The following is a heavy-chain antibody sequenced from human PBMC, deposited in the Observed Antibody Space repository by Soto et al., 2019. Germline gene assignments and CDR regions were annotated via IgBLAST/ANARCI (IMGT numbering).Heavy chain of an antibody. J-gene: IGHJ4*02. CDR1: GGSIRSYC. Sequence: PSETLSLTCTVSGGSIRSYCWTWIRQPPGEGLEWIGCICNSGTTNYNPSLKSRVAISIDTQKNQFSLQLSSVTVADTAVYYCARIVGYSSSWDYFDYWGQGTLVTVSS. D-gene: IGHD6-6*01. CDR3: ARIVGYSSSWDYFDY. V-gene: IGHV4-59*08. CDR2: ICNSGTT.